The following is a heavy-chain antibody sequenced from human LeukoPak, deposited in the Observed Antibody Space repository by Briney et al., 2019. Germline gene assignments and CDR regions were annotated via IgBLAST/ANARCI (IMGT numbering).Heavy chain of an antibody. J-gene: IGHJ3*02. D-gene: IGHD1-26*01. CDR2: INPDSGGT. CDR1: GYTFTAYY. Sequence: ASVKVSCKASGYTFTAYYMHWVRQAPGQGLEWMGRINPDSGGTNYAQKFQGRVTMTRDTSISTAYMEVGRLRSDDTAMFYCARDMGAHDAFDIWGQGTMVTVSS. V-gene: IGHV1-2*06. CDR3: ARDMGAHDAFDI.